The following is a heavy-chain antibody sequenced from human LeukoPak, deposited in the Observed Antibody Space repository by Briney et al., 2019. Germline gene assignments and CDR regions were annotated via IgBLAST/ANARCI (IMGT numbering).Heavy chain of an antibody. D-gene: IGHD6-25*01. Sequence: PSETLSLTCAISGGSISSYSWSWIRQPAGKGLEWIGRIYTNGNTDYNPSLRGRVTMSVDTYNKQFSLKVNSVTAADTAVYYCATEGLGSGRWFDYWGQGTLVTVSS. CDR2: IYTNGNT. V-gene: IGHV4-4*07. CDR3: ATEGLGSGRWFDY. CDR1: GGSISSYS. J-gene: IGHJ4*02.